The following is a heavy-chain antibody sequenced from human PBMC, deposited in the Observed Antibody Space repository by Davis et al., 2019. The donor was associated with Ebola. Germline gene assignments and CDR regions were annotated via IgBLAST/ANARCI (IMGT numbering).Heavy chain of an antibody. CDR3: AKDGLVGATGY. D-gene: IGHD1-26*01. V-gene: IGHV3-23*01. Sequence: GESLKISCTASGFTFNNYAMSWVRQAPGKGLEWVSLIGGGGDDTYYPDSMKGRFTISRDNSKNTLYLQMNSLRAEDTAVYYCAKDGLVGATGYWGQGTLVTVSS. J-gene: IGHJ4*02. CDR2: IGGGGDDT. CDR1: GFTFNNYA.